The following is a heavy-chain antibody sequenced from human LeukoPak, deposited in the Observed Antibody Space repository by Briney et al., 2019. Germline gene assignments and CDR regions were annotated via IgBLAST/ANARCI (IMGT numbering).Heavy chain of an antibody. CDR3: ARDAYSGYGPPDYYMDV. V-gene: IGHV4-34*01. Sequence: SETLSLTCAVYDGSFSGYYWNWIRQPPGKGLEWIGSIYHSGSTYYNPSLKSRVTISVDTSKNQFSLKLSSVTAADTAVYYCARDAYSGYGPPDYYMDVWGKGTTVTISS. CDR1: DGSFSGYY. J-gene: IGHJ6*03. D-gene: IGHD5-12*01. CDR2: IYHSGST.